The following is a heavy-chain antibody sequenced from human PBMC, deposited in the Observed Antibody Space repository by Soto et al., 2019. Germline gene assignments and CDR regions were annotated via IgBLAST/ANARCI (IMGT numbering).Heavy chain of an antibody. V-gene: IGHV2-5*01. J-gene: IGHJ4*02. CDR1: GFPLSARGVG. D-gene: IGHD3-16*01. CDR3: AHSPWGSAPDY. CDR2: IYWNDDK. Sequence: QITLKESGPTLVTPTETLTLTCTVSGFPLSARGVGVGWIRQPQGKSLEWLAVIYWNDDKRYSPSLKSRLTITKDTSKNRVVLTMTNTDPVDTAKYYCAHSPWGSAPDYWGQGTLVTVSS.